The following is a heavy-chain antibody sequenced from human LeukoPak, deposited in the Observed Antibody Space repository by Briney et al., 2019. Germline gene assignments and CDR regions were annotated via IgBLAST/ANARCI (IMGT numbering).Heavy chain of an antibody. CDR2: IYYSGST. Sequence: PSETLSLTCTVSGGSISSSSYYWGWIRQPPGKGLEWIGSIYYSGSTYYNPSLKSRVTISVDTSKNQFSLKLSSVTAADTAVYYCASLRGGYYDSSGYYFPHLVFDYWGQGTLVTVSS. D-gene: IGHD3-22*01. J-gene: IGHJ4*02. CDR1: GGSISSSSYY. V-gene: IGHV4-39*07. CDR3: ASLRGGYYDSSGYYFPHLVFDY.